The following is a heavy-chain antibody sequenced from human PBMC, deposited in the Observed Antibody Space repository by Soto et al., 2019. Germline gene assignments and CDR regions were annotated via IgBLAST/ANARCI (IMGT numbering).Heavy chain of an antibody. J-gene: IGHJ6*02. CDR3: AASIFYYGMDV. CDR1: GYTFTNYW. V-gene: IGHV5-51*01. CDR2: IYPGDSGT. Sequence: PGESLKISCKGSGYTFTNYWIGWVRQMPGKGLEWTGIIYPGDSGTKYNPSFQGQVTISADKSITTTYLRWTSLKASDTAIYYCAASIFYYGMDVWGQGTTVTVSS.